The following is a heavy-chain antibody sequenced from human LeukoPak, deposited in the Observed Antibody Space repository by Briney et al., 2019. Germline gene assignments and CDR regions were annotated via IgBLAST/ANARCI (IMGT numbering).Heavy chain of an antibody. CDR2: ISGNGGTT. CDR1: GFTFSSYS. Sequence: GGSLRLSCAASGFTFSSYSMSWVRQAPGKGLEWLSTISGNGGTTYYADSVKGRFTISRDNSKNTVHLQMNSLRVEDTAVYYCAKGAVPPGFWGQGTLVTVSS. J-gene: IGHJ1*01. CDR3: AKGAVPPGF. D-gene: IGHD5-12*01. V-gene: IGHV3-23*01.